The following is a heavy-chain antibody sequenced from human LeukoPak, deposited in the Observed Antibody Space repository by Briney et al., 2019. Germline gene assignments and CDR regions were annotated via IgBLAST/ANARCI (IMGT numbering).Heavy chain of an antibody. Sequence: SVKVSCKASGGTFSSHTISWARQAPGQGLEWVGEIIPIFGTPNYAQKFQGRVTITADESTSTAYMELSSLRSEDTAVYYCARDHSVGITATNWFDPWGQGTLVTVSS. J-gene: IGHJ5*02. D-gene: IGHD1-7*01. CDR1: GGTFSSHT. CDR2: IIPIFGTP. CDR3: ARDHSVGITATNWFDP. V-gene: IGHV1-69*13.